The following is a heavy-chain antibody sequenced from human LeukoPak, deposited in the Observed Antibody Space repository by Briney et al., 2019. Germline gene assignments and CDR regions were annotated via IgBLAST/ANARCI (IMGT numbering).Heavy chain of an antibody. CDR1: DDSISNHIYY. J-gene: IGHJ3*02. CDR2: VYYTGNA. D-gene: IGHD5/OR15-5a*01. CDR3: ARLRALSGHRGAFDI. V-gene: IGHV4-39*01. Sequence: PSETLSLTCAVSDDSISNHIYYWDWIRQTPGKGLEWIGAVYYTGNAYYNPSLKSRVTISVDTSDNRFSLHLSSLNAADTAIYYCARLRALSGHRGAFDIWGQGTLVTVSS.